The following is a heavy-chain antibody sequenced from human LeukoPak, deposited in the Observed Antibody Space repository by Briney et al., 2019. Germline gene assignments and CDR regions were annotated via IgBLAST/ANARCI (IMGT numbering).Heavy chain of an antibody. J-gene: IGHJ3*02. Sequence: GGSLRLSCAASGFTVSSNYMSWVRRAPGKGLEWVSVIYSGGSTYYADSVKGRFTISRDNSKNTLYLQMNSLRAEDTAVYYCAKGIAWGNFDIWGRGTMVTVSS. CDR1: GFTVSSNY. CDR2: IYSGGST. CDR3: AKGIAWGNFDI. D-gene: IGHD2-15*01. V-gene: IGHV3-53*01.